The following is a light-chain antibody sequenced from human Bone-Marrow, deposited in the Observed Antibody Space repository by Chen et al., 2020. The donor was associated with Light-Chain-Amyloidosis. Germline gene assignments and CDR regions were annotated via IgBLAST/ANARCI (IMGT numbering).Light chain of an antibody. CDR3: FQPQETPYT. Sequence: DIEMTQSPLSLCVTPGEPASISCTSTQSLLHSNGYNYLAWYLQKPGQSPQLLIHLGSNRAPGVPDRFSGSGSGTDFTLRISRVEAEDVGVYYCFQPQETPYTFGQGTKLEI. CDR2: LGS. CDR1: QSLLHSNGYNY. V-gene: IGKV2-28*01. J-gene: IGKJ2*01.